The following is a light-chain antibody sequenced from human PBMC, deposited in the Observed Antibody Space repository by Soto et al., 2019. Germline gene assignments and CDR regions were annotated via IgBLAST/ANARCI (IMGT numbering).Light chain of an antibody. V-gene: IGLV2-23*01. J-gene: IGLJ1*01. CDR3: CLYLGATTSV. CDR2: EGH. CDR1: SGLVGSFSL. Sequence: QSVLTQPACVSGSPGQSITISCAGTSGLVGSFSLVSWCRQHPGKAPKVMSSEGHRRPSGVPESFSGSTSVNSASVTISGLQVDDEADYYCCLYLGATTSVYGNGPKVTVL.